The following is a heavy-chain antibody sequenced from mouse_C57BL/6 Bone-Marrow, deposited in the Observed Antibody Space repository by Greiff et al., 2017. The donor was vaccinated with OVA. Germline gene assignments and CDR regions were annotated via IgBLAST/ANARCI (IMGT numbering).Heavy chain of an antibody. V-gene: IGHV1-53*01. CDR1: GYTFTSYW. Sequence: QVQLQQPGTELVKPGASVKLSCTASGYTFTSYWMHWVQQRPGQGLEWIGNINPSTGGTTYNEKFTSKATLTVDISTSTAYMQLSSLTSEDSAVYYCARFAYWGQGTLVTVSA. CDR3: ARFAY. J-gene: IGHJ3*01. CDR2: INPSTGGT.